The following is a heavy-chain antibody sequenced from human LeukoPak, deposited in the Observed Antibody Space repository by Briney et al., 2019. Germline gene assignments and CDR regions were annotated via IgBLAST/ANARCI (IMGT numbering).Heavy chain of an antibody. Sequence: PGGSLRLSCAASGFTLSSYSMNWVRQAPGKGLEWVSSISSSSSYIYYADSVKGRFTISRDNAKNSLYLQMNSLRAEDTAVYYCATRFEDSSWYGNYGMDVWGKGTTVTVSS. J-gene: IGHJ6*04. D-gene: IGHD6-13*01. CDR1: GFTLSSYS. V-gene: IGHV3-21*01. CDR2: ISSSSSYI. CDR3: ATRFEDSSWYGNYGMDV.